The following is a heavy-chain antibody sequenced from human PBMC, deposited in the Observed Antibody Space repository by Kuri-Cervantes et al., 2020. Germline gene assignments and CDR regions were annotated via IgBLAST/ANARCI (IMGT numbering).Heavy chain of an antibody. CDR2: IKSKANGGTT. D-gene: IGHD6-13*01. V-gene: IGHV3-15*03. CDR3: ARDLLRAAAGTLDY. CDR1: GFTCSNSW. Sequence: GESLKISCAASGFTCSNSWMSWVRQAPGKGLEWVGRIKSKANGGTTDYAAPVKGRFTISRDNSKNTLYLQMNSLRAEDTAVYYCARDLLRAAAGTLDYWGQGTLVTVSS. J-gene: IGHJ4*02.